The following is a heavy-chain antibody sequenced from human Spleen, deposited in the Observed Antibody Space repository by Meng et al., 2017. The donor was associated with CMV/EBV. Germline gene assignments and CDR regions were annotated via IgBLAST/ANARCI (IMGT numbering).Heavy chain of an antibody. CDR3: ARAPPITIFGVPDAGIYDY. CDR1: GYSISSGYY. J-gene: IGHJ4*02. Sequence: SETLSLTCTVSGYSISSGYYWGWIRQPPGKGLEWIGSIYHSGSTYYNPSLKSRVTISVDTSKNQFSLKLSSVTAADTAVYYCARAPPITIFGVPDAGIYDYWGQGTLVTVSS. D-gene: IGHD3-3*01. V-gene: IGHV4-38-2*02. CDR2: IYHSGST.